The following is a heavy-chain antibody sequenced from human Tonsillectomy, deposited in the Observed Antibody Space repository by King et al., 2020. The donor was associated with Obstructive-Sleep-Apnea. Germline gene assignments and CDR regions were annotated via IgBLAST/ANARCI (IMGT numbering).Heavy chain of an antibody. CDR3: AKDAHLVVPSAMLDY. D-gene: IGHD2-2*01. V-gene: IGHV3-30*02. Sequence: VQLVESGGGVVQPGGSLRLSCAASGFTFSSYGMHWVRQAPGKGLEWVAFIRYDGSNKYFADSVKGRFTISRENSKNTLYLQMNSLRAEDPAVYYCAKDAHLVVPSAMLDYWGQGTLVTVSS. J-gene: IGHJ4*02. CDR2: IRYDGSNK. CDR1: GFTFSSYG.